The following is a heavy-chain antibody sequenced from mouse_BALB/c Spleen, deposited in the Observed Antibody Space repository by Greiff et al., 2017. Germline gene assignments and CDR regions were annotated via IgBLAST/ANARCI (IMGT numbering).Heavy chain of an antibody. CDR2: INPYNGDT. CDR1: GYSFTGYF. J-gene: IGHJ2*01. V-gene: IGHV1-20*02. CDR3: ARGFITTVVDY. D-gene: IGHD1-1*01. Sequence: VQLQQSGPELVKPGASVKISCKASGYSFTGYFMNWVMQSHGKSLEWIGRINPYNGDTFYNQKFKGKATLTVDKSSSTAHMELRSLASEDSAVYYCARGFITTVVDYWGQGTTLTVSA.